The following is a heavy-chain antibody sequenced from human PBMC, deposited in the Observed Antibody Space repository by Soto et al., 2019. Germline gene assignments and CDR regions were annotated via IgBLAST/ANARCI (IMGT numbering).Heavy chain of an antibody. J-gene: IGHJ6*02. CDR1: GYTFTSYA. V-gene: IGHV1-3*01. CDR2: INAGNGNT. Sequence: ASVKVSCKASGYTFTSYAMHWVRQAPGQRLEWMGWINAGNGNTKYSQKFQGRVTITRDTSASTAYMELSSLRSDDTAVYYCARSHLSGMVRGVYPGGYYGMDVWGQGTTVTVSS. D-gene: IGHD3-10*01. CDR3: ARSHLSGMVRGVYPGGYYGMDV.